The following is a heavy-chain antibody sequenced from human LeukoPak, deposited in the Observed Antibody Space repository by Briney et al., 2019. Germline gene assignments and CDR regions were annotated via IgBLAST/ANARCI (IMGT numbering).Heavy chain of an antibody. CDR3: ARGEVVAAKGTVPAFAFDY. V-gene: IGHV1-2*02. CDR2: INPNSGGT. CDR1: GYTFTGYY. D-gene: IGHD2-15*01. J-gene: IGHJ4*02. Sequence: ASVKVSCKASGYTFTGYYMHWVRQAPGQGLEWMGWINPNSGGTNYAQKFQGRVTMTRDTSISTAYMELSRLRSDDTAVYYCARGEVVAAKGTVPAFAFDYWRQGTLVTVSS.